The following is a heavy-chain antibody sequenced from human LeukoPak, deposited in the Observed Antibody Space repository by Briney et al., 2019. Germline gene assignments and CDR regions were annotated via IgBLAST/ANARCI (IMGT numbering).Heavy chain of an antibody. CDR1: GYSFTSYW. D-gene: IGHD3-16*02. Sequence: GESLKISCKGSGYSFTSYWIGWVRQMPGKGLEWMGIIYPCDSDTRYSPSFQGQVTISADKSISTAYLQWSSLKASDTAMYYCASSKRIMITFGGVIATNDAFDIWGQGTMVTVSS. V-gene: IGHV5-51*01. J-gene: IGHJ3*02. CDR2: IYPCDSDT. CDR3: ASSKRIMITFGGVIATNDAFDI.